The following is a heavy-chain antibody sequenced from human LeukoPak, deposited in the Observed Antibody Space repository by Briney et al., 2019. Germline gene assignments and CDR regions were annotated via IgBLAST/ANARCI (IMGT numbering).Heavy chain of an antibody. D-gene: IGHD2-8*01. CDR3: VRGLGWSYYAFDI. CDR2: LYPEGNT. J-gene: IGHJ3*02. CDR1: GFSVSSEY. V-gene: IGHV3-66*01. Sequence: GGSLRLSCAASGFSVSSEYMDWVRQAPGKGLEWVSILYPEGNTYYTDSVKGRFSISRDTSKNMVYLQMFSLRVEDTAVYHCVRGLGWSYYAFDIWGQGTPVTVSS.